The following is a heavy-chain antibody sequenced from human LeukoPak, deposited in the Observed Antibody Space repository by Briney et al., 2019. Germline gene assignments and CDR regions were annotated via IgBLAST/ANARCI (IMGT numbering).Heavy chain of an antibody. CDR2: INPNSGGT. J-gene: IGHJ4*02. CDR1: GYTFTGYY. Sequence: ASVKVSCKASGYTFTGYYMHWVRQAPGQGLEWMGWINPNSGGTNYAQKFQGRVTMTRDTSISTAYMELSRLRSDDTAVYYCARFLSQGGYERLYYFDYWGQGTLVTVSS. V-gene: IGHV1-2*02. CDR3: ARFLSQGGYERLYYFDY. D-gene: IGHD5-12*01.